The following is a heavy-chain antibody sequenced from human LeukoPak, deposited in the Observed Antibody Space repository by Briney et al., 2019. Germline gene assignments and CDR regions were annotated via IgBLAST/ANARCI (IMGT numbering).Heavy chain of an antibody. CDR3: ARALSWTTDSYYYMDV. V-gene: IGHV1-8*01. D-gene: IGHD3/OR15-3a*01. J-gene: IGHJ6*03. Sequence: ASVKVSCKASGYTFTSYDINWVRQATGQGLEWMGWMNPNSGNTGYAQKFQGRVTMTKNTSITTAFMELSSLRSEDTAVYYCARALSWTTDSYYYMDVWGKGTTVTVSS. CDR2: MNPNSGNT. CDR1: GYTFTSYD.